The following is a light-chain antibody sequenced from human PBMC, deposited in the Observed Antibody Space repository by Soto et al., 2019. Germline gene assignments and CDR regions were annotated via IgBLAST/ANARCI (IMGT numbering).Light chain of an antibody. Sequence: QSALTQPASVSGSPGQSITIPCTGTSSDIGRYNYVSWYQQHPGKAPNLIIYEVTNRPSGVSSRFSASKSGSTASLTISGLQAEDEADYYCTSYTGANTVLFGGGTKLTVL. CDR1: SSDIGRYNY. J-gene: IGLJ2*01. CDR2: EVT. CDR3: TSYTGANTVL. V-gene: IGLV2-14*01.